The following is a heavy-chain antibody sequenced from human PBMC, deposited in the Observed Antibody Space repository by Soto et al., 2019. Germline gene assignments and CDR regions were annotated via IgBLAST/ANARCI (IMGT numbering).Heavy chain of an antibody. J-gene: IGHJ4*02. D-gene: IGHD6-13*01. CDR2: ISAYNGNT. Sequence: QVQLVQSGAEVKKPGASVKVSCKASGYTFTSYAISWVRQAPGQGLEWMGWISAYNGNTNYAQNFQGRVTMTTDTPTTTAYMELSSLRSDDTAVYYGARDAAAGLNDYRGQGTLVTVSS. CDR3: ARDAAAGLNDY. CDR1: GYTFTSYA. V-gene: IGHV1-18*01.